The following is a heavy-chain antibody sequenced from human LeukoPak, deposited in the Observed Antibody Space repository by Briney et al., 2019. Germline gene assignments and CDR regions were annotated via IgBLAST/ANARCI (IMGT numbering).Heavy chain of an antibody. CDR3: AKTYLAAAALAPNGMDV. CDR2: ISYDGSNK. V-gene: IGHV3-30*18. J-gene: IGHJ6*02. Sequence: PGRSLRLSCAASGFTFSSYGMHWVRQAPGKGLEWVAVISYDGSNKYYADSVKGRFTISRDNSKNTLYLQMNSLGAEDTAVYYCAKTYLAAAALAPNGMDVWGQGTTVTVSS. CDR1: GFTFSSYG. D-gene: IGHD6-13*01.